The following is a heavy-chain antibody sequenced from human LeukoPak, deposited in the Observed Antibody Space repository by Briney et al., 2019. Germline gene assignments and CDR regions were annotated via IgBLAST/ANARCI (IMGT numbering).Heavy chain of an antibody. CDR2: IFHDGTT. Sequence: SETLSLTCSVSGYSISSGYYWGWIRQPPGKGLEWIGTIFHDGTTYYNPSLKRRVTISVERSKNQFSLRLNFVTAADTPVYYCARTIDDFRSGYYLALGYWGQGTLVTVSS. CDR3: ARTIDDFRSGYYLALGY. V-gene: IGHV4-38-2*01. J-gene: IGHJ4*02. CDR1: GYSISSGYY. D-gene: IGHD3-3*01.